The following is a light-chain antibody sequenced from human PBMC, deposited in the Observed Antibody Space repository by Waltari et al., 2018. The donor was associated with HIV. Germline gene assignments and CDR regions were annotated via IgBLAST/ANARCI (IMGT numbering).Light chain of an antibody. Sequence: QSVLTQPPSASKTPGQRVLLSCSGTNSNVGNNFVSWFQQVPGGAPKLVISRNDRRPSWVPDRVSGAKSGSSASLAISGLQSDDEADYFCASWDDKLSHWVFGVGTKLTV. J-gene: IGLJ3*02. CDR3: ASWDDKLSHWV. CDR1: NSNVGNNF. CDR2: RND. V-gene: IGLV1-47*01.